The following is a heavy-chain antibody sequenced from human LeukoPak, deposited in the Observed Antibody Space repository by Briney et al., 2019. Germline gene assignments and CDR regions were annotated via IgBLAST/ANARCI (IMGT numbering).Heavy chain of an antibody. CDR2: IYYSGTT. Sequence: SETLSLTCSVSGGSISSYYWSWIRQPPGKGLEWIGYIYYSGTTNYNPSLKSRVTMSVDTSKNQFSLKLISVTAADTAVFFCARSKTLAPHFDYWGQGTLVTISS. J-gene: IGHJ4*02. CDR3: ARSKTLAPHFDY. V-gene: IGHV4-59*01. CDR1: GGSISSYY.